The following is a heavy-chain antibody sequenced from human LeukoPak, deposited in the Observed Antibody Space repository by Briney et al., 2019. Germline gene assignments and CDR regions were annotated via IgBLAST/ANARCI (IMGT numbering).Heavy chain of an antibody. V-gene: IGHV3-23*01. Sequence: PGGSLRLSCAAPGFTFSNYALSWVRQGPGKGLECVSSTSASGGSTVYADSVKGRFTISRDNSKNTLYLQKYSLRAEDTAVYYCANRNYYAKSDYYSYYFDYWGQGTLVTVSS. CDR1: GFTFSNYA. CDR2: TSASGGST. D-gene: IGHD3-22*01. CDR3: ANRNYYAKSDYYSYYFDY. J-gene: IGHJ4*02.